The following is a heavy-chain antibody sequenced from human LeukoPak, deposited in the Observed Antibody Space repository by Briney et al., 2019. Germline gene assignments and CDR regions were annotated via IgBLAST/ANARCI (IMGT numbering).Heavy chain of an antibody. CDR3: ARGGLVITPIYFDY. D-gene: IGHD3-22*01. J-gene: IGHJ4*02. CDR1: GFTFSSDG. CDR2: IWYDGSNK. Sequence: PGGSLRLSCAASGFTFSSDGMHWVRQAPGKGLEWVAVIWYDGSNKYYADSVKGRFTISRDNSKNTLYLQMNSLRAEDTAVYYCARGGLVITPIYFDYWGQGTLVTVSS. V-gene: IGHV3-33*01.